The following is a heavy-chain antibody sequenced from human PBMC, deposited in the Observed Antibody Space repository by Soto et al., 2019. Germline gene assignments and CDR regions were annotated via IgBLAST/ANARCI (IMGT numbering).Heavy chain of an antibody. Sequence: GASVNVCFKTSGYTFTSYYRHWVRQAPVQWLELMGIINPSGGSTSYAHEFQGRVTITRDTSTSTVYMELCSLRSEDTAVYYCARDRAMYYYGSGVTYWGHGTLVSVSS. CDR3: ARDRAMYYYGSGVTY. D-gene: IGHD3-10*01. J-gene: IGHJ4*01. V-gene: IGHV1-46*01. CDR1: GYTFTSYY. CDR2: INPSGGST.